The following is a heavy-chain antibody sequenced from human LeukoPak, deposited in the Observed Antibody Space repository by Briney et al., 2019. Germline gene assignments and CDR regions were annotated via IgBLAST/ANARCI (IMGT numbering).Heavy chain of an antibody. Sequence: GGSLRLSCAASGVTFSSYGMHWVRQAPGKGLEGVAVISNDGSNKHYADSVKGRFTISRDNSKNTLYLQMNSPRAEDTAVYYCAKDLTGVNYCLDQWGQGTLVTVSS. CDR2: ISNDGSNK. V-gene: IGHV3-30*18. CDR3: AKDLTGVNYCLDQ. J-gene: IGHJ4*02. CDR1: GVTFSSYG. D-gene: IGHD1-7*01.